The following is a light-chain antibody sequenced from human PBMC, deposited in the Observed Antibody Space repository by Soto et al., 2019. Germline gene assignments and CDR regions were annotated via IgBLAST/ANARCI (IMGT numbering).Light chain of an antibody. CDR2: GIS. CDR3: NQYNRWPS. CDR1: QSVGTY. V-gene: IGKV3-15*01. J-gene: IGKJ1*01. Sequence: ITLTQSPATLSVSPGEKATLSCRASQSVGTYLAWYQQKPGQAPRLLIYGISTRATGIPTTFSGSGSGTEFTLTISSLQSEDFAVYYCNQYNRWPSFGQGTKVENK.